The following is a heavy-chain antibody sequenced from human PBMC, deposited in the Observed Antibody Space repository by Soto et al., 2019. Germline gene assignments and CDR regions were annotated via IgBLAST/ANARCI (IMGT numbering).Heavy chain of an antibody. CDR1: GGTFSSYT. CDR3: ASGGAIVVVPNYGMDV. CDR2: IIPILGIA. D-gene: IGHD2-21*01. V-gene: IGHV1-69*02. J-gene: IGHJ6*02. Sequence: QVQLVQSGAEVKKPGSSVKVSCKASGGTFSSYTISWVRQAPGQGLEWMGRIIPILGIANYAQKFQGRVTITADKSTSTAYMELSSLRSEDTAVYYCASGGAIVVVPNYGMDVWGQGTTVTVSS.